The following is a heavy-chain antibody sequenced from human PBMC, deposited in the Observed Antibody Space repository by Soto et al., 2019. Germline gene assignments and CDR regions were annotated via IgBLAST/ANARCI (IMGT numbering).Heavy chain of an antibody. J-gene: IGHJ3*02. CDR3: AKDRGSGWYGDAFDI. V-gene: IGHV3-23*01. D-gene: IGHD6-19*01. CDR2: ISGSGGST. Sequence: GGSLRLSCAASGFTFSSYAMSWVRQAPGKGLEWVSAISGSGGSTYYADSVKGRFTISRDNSKNTLYLQMNSLRAEDTAVDYCAKDRGSGWYGDAFDIWGQGTMVTVSS. CDR1: GFTFSSYA.